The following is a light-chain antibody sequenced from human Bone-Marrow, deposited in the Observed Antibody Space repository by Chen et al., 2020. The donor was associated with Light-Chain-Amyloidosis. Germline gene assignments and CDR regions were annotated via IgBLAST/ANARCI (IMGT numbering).Light chain of an antibody. J-gene: IGLJ2*01. V-gene: IGLV1-40*01. Sequence: QSVLTQPPSVSGAPGQRVTIACTGSSSNIGAGYDVHWYQQLPGTAPKRLIYGNSNPPSWVPDRFSCSKSGTSASLAITGLQAEDEADYSCQSYDSSLSGPVVFGGGTKLTVL. CDR1: SSNIGAGYD. CDR3: QSYDSSLSGPVV. CDR2: GNS.